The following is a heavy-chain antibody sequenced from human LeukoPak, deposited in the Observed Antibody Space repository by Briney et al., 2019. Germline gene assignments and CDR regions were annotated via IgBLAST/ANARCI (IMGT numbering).Heavy chain of an antibody. Sequence: SETLSLTCTVSGGSISSGDYYWSWIRQPPGKGLEWIGYIYYSGSTYYNPSLKSRDTISVDTSKNQFSLKLSSVTAADTAVYYCASRRGYDSSGYIDAFDIWGQGTMVTVSS. CDR1: GGSISSGDYY. D-gene: IGHD3-22*01. CDR2: IYYSGST. V-gene: IGHV4-30-4*01. J-gene: IGHJ3*02. CDR3: ASRRGYDSSGYIDAFDI.